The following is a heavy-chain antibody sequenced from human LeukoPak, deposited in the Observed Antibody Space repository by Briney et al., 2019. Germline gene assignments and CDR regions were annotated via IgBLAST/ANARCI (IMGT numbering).Heavy chain of an antibody. CDR3: ARGSGSFFDY. D-gene: IGHD1-26*01. Sequence: GGSLRLSCAASGFTFSSSWMHWVRQAPGKGLVWVSRINGDGSSTNSADSVKGRFTVSRDNAKNTLYLQMNSLRAEDTAVYYCARGSGSFFDYWGQGTLVTFAS. V-gene: IGHV3-74*01. CDR1: GFTFSSSW. CDR2: INGDGSST. J-gene: IGHJ4*02.